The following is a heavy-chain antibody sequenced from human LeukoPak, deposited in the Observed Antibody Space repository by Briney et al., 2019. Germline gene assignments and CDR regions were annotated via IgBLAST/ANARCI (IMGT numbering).Heavy chain of an antibody. CDR2: VYHSGST. V-gene: IGHV4-38-2*02. Sequence: SETLSLTCTVSGYSISGGYYWGWIRQPPGKGLEWIGSVYHSGSTYYNPSLKSRVTISVDTSKNQFSLKLSSVTAADTSVYYCARHYAQPGAFDVWGQGTMVTVSS. D-gene: IGHD3-16*01. CDR1: GYSISGGYY. CDR3: ARHYAQPGAFDV. J-gene: IGHJ3*01.